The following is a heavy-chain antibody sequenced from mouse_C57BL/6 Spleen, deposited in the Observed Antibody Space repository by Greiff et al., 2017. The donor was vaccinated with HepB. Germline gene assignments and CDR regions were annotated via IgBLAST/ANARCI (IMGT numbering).Heavy chain of an antibody. J-gene: IGHJ2*01. CDR3: ARRGGDYDGLDY. Sequence: EVKLMESGGDLVKPGGSLKLSCAASGFTFSSYGMSWVRQTPDKRLEWVATISSGGSYTYYPDSVKGRFTISRDNAKNTLYLQMSSLKSEDTAMYYCARRGGDYDGLDYWGQGTTLTVSS. CDR2: ISSGGSYT. D-gene: IGHD2-4*01. CDR1: GFTFSSYG. V-gene: IGHV5-6*02.